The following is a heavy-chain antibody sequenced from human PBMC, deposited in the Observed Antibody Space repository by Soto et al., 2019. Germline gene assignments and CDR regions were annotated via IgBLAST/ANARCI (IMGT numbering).Heavy chain of an antibody. J-gene: IGHJ5*02. Sequence: EVPVVESGGGLAQPGGSLRLSCAASGFTFSRYDMHWVRQATGRGLEWVSGIGTSGDTYYAGSVKGRFTISRENAKNSVYLQMNSLRAGDTAVYYCARGALGFDPWGQGTLVAVSS. CDR2: IGTSGDT. CDR3: ARGALGFDP. CDR1: GFTFSRYD. D-gene: IGHD6-6*01. V-gene: IGHV3-13*04.